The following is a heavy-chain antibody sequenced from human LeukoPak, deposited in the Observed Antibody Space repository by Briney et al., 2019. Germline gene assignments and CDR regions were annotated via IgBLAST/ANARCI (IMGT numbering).Heavy chain of an antibody. J-gene: IGHJ4*02. CDR3: ARGGGWSPFDY. Sequence: PGGSLRLSCTASGVTLSSYAMSWARQAPGKGLEWVSGISSSGSGGNTYYADSVKGRFTISRDNAKNSLYLQMNSLRAEDTAVYYCARGGGWSPFDYWGQGTLVTVSS. V-gene: IGHV3-21*01. D-gene: IGHD6-19*01. CDR1: GVTLSSYA. CDR2: ISSSGSGGNT.